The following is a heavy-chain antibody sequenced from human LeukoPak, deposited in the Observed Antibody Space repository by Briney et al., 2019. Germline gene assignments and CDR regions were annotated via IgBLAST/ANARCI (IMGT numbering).Heavy chain of an antibody. Sequence: PSETLSLTCAVYGGSFSGYYWSWIRQPPGKGLEWIGEINHSGSTNYNPSLKSRVTISVDTSKNQFSLKLSSVTAADTAVYYCARGVDCSGGSCPTYYYYGMDVWGQGTTVTVSS. J-gene: IGHJ6*02. D-gene: IGHD2-15*01. CDR3: ARGVDCSGGSCPTYYYYGMDV. V-gene: IGHV4-34*01. CDR2: INHSGST. CDR1: GGSFSGYY.